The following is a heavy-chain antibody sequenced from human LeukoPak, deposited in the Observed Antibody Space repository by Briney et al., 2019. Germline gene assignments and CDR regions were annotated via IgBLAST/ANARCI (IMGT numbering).Heavy chain of an antibody. D-gene: IGHD4-11*01. Sequence: ASVKVSCKASGYTFTGYYMHWVRHAPGQGLEWMGWINPNSGGTNYAQKFQGRVTMTRDTSISTAYMELSRLRSDDTDVYYCARTMTTVKLLYQFDYWGQGTLVTVSS. V-gene: IGHV1-2*02. CDR2: INPNSGGT. J-gene: IGHJ4*02. CDR1: GYTFTGYY. CDR3: ARTMTTVKLLYQFDY.